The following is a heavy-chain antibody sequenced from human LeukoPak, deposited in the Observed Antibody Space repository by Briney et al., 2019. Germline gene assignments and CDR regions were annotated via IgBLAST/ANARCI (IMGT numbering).Heavy chain of an antibody. CDR3: ARTFRYYDTASVFDP. D-gene: IGHD3-9*01. CDR2: IIPIFGTA. J-gene: IGHJ5*02. V-gene: IGHV1-69*05. Sequence: SVKVSXKASGGTFSSYAISWVRQAPGQGLEWMRRIIPIFGTANYAQKFQGRVTITTDESTSTAYMELSSLRSEDTAVYYCARTFRYYDTASVFDPWGQGTLVTVSS. CDR1: GGTFSSYA.